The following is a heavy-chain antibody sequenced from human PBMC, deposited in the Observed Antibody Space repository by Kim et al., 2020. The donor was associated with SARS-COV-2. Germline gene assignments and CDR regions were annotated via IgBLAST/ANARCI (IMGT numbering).Heavy chain of an antibody. V-gene: IGHV3-11*03. J-gene: IGHJ6*02. D-gene: IGHD6-13*01. CDR3: ARSRYSSSWYGFGFYYGMDV. Sequence: RVTISRDNAKNSLYLQMNSLRAEDTAVYYCARSRYSSSWYGFGFYYGMDVWGQGTTVTVSS.